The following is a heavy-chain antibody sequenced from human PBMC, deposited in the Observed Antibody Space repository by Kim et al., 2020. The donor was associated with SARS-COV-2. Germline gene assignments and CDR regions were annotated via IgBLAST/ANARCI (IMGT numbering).Heavy chain of an antibody. D-gene: IGHD3-22*01. CDR3: AREGYSSGYYRNFDY. V-gene: IGHV5-10-1*01. Sequence: PSFQGHVTISADKSISTAYLQWSSLKASDTAMYYCAREGYSSGYYRNFDYWGQGTLVTVSS. J-gene: IGHJ4*02.